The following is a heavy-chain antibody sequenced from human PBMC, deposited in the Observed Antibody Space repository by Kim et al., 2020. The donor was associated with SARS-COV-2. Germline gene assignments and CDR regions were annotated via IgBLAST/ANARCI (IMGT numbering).Heavy chain of an antibody. CDR1: GFTFSSYG. V-gene: IGHV3-30*18. Sequence: GGSLRLSCAASGFTFSSYGMHWVRQAPGKGLEWVAVISYDGSNKYYADSVKGRFTISRDNSKNTLYLQMNSLRAEDTAVYYCAKDWADYYYYGMDVWGQG. CDR3: AKDWADYYYYGMDV. J-gene: IGHJ6*02. D-gene: IGHD3-16*01. CDR2: ISYDGSNK.